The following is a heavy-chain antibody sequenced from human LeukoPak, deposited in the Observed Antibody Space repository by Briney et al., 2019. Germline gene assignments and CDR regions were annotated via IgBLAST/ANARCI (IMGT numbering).Heavy chain of an antibody. D-gene: IGHD3-22*01. J-gene: IGHJ6*03. CDR1: GGTFSSYA. Sequence: ASVKVSCKASGGTFSSYAISWVRQAPGQGLEWMGGIIPIFGTANYAQKFQGRVTTTTDESTSTAYMELSSLRSEDTAVYYCATTYYYDSSGSSSYYMDVWGKGTTVTVSS. CDR2: IIPIFGTA. V-gene: IGHV1-69*05. CDR3: ATTYYYDSSGSSSYYMDV.